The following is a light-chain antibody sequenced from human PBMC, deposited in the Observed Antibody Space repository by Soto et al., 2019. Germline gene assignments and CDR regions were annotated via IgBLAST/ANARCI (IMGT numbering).Light chain of an antibody. V-gene: IGLV2-8*01. CDR1: SSDVGGYDY. CDR2: EVS. Sequence: QAVVTQPPSASESPGQSVTISCTGTSSDVGGYDYVSWYQQHPGKAPKLLIYEVSKRPAGVPDRFSASKSGNTASLTVSGLQADDEADYFCSSIAGSNVLFGGGTKLTVL. CDR3: SSIAGSNVL. J-gene: IGLJ2*01.